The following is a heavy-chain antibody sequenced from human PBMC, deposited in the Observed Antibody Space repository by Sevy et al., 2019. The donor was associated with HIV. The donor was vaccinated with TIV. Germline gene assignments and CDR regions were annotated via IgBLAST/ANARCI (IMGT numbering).Heavy chain of an antibody. Sequence: GGSLRLSCAASGFTFSSYAMHWVRQAPGKGLEWVAVISYDGSNKYYADSVKGRFTISRDNSKNTMYLQMNSLRAEDTAVYYCAREGQDCFDYWGQGTLVTVSS. CDR2: ISYDGSNK. CDR3: AREGQDCFDY. CDR1: GFTFSSYA. V-gene: IGHV3-30-3*01. J-gene: IGHJ4*02.